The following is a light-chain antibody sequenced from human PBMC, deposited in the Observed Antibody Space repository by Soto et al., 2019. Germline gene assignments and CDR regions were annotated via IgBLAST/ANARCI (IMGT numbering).Light chain of an antibody. Sequence: SALTQPPSVSGSPGQSITISCTGTSSGVGGYNYVSWYQQHPGKAPKLMIYDVSNRPSGVSNRFSGSKSGNTASLTISGLQAEDEADYYCSSYTSSSTFFGTGTKVTVL. CDR2: DVS. CDR3: SSYTSSSTF. J-gene: IGLJ1*01. CDR1: SSGVGGYNY. V-gene: IGLV2-14*01.